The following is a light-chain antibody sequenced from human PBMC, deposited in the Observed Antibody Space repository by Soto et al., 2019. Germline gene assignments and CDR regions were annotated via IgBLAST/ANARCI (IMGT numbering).Light chain of an antibody. Sequence: DIQMTQSPSSLSASVGDSVTITCRASQSISSYLSWYLQKPGKAPKLLIYAASSLQSVVPSRFSGSGSGTDFTLTISSLQPEDFATYYCQQSYSTPWTFGQGTKVEIK. CDR1: QSISSY. CDR3: QQSYSTPWT. CDR2: AAS. V-gene: IGKV1-39*01. J-gene: IGKJ1*01.